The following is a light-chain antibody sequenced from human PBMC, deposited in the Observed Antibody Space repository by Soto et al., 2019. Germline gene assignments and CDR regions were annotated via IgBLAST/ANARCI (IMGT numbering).Light chain of an antibody. CDR2: GNT. J-gene: IGLJ2*01. CDR3: LSFDSSLSVV. Sequence: QSVLTQPPSVSGAPGQRVTLSCTGSSSNIGAGYDVHWYQQLPGRAPKLLIYGNTNRPSGVPDRFSGSKSGTSASLAITGLQAEDEADYYCLSFDSSLSVVFGGGTKRTVL. CDR1: SSNIGAGYD. V-gene: IGLV1-40*01.